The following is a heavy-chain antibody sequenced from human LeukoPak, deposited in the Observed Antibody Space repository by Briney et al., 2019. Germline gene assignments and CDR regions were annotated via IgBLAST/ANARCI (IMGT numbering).Heavy chain of an antibody. D-gene: IGHD6-19*01. CDR2: IVVGSGNT. CDR3: AADPRGYSSGWYEGPAFDI. V-gene: IGHV1-58*02. Sequence: SVKVSCKASGFTFTSPAMQWVRQARGQRLEWIGWIVVGSGNTNYAQKFQERVTITRDMSTSTAYMELSSLRSEDTAVYYCAADPRGYSSGWYEGPAFDIWGQGTMVTVSS. J-gene: IGHJ3*02. CDR1: GFTFTSPA.